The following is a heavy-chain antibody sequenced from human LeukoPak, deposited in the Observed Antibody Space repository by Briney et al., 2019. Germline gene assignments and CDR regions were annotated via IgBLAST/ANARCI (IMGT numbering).Heavy chain of an antibody. Sequence: GGSLRLSCAASGFTFSSYGMHWVRQAPGKGLEWVAFIRYDGSKKYYADSVKGRFTISRDNSKNTLYLQMNSLRAEDTAVYYCANAGVSSSWYRTIDYWGQGTLVTVSS. J-gene: IGHJ4*02. D-gene: IGHD6-19*01. V-gene: IGHV3-30*02. CDR2: IRYDGSKK. CDR1: GFTFSSYG. CDR3: ANAGVSSSWYRTIDY.